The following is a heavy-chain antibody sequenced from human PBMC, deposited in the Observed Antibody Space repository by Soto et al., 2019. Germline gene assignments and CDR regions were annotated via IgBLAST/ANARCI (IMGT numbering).Heavy chain of an antibody. D-gene: IGHD3-22*01. CDR1: GGTFNNYA. CDR3: ARPRSHYYDRSAERAFDI. CDR2: IIPLFGTT. Sequence: ASVKVSCKASGGTFNNYAISWVRQAPGQGLEWMGGIIPLFGTTNYAQKFQGRVTITADESTSTAYMELSSLRSEDTAFYYCARPRSHYYDRSAERAFDIWGQGTMVTVSS. J-gene: IGHJ3*02. V-gene: IGHV1-69*13.